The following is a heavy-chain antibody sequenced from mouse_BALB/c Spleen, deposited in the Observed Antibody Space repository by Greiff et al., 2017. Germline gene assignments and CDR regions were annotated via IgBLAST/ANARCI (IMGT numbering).Heavy chain of an antibody. Sequence: EVKLLESGGGLVQPGGSMKLSCVASGFTFSNYWMNWVRQSPEKGLEWVAEIRLKSNNYATHYAESVKGRFTISRDDSKSSVYLQMNNLRAEDTGIYYCTRDGSLYYYAMDYWGQGTSVTVSS. CDR1: GFTFSNYW. V-gene: IGHV6-6*02. CDR2: IRLKSNNYAT. CDR3: TRDGSLYYYAMDY. D-gene: IGHD1-1*01. J-gene: IGHJ4*01.